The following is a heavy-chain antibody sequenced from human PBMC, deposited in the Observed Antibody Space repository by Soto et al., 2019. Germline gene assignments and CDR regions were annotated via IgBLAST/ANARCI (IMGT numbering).Heavy chain of an antibody. CDR1: GYTFTSYA. J-gene: IGHJ3*02. D-gene: IGHD7-27*01. CDR2: INAGNGNT. Sequence: ASVKVSCKASGYTFTSYAMHWVRQAPGQRLEWMGWINAGNGNTKYSQKFQGRVTITRNTSASTAYMELSSLGSEDTAVYYCARSGVYNAFDIWGQGTMVTVSS. V-gene: IGHV1-3*01. CDR3: ARSGVYNAFDI.